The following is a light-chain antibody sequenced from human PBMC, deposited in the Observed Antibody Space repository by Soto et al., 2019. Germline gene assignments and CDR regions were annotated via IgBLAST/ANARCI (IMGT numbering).Light chain of an antibody. CDR2: AAS. J-gene: IGKJ5*01. CDR3: QQSYNTPIT. CDR1: QSISTY. Sequence: DIQMTQSPSSLSASVGDRVTITCRASQSISTYLNWYQQKPGKAPKLVIYAASSLQTGVPSRFSGSGSGTDFTLTISSLLPEDFATYYCQQSYNTPITCGQGTRREIK. V-gene: IGKV1-39*01.